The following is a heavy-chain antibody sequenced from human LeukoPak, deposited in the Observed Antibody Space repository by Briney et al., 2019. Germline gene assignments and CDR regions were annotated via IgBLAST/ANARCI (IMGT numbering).Heavy chain of an antibody. D-gene: IGHD6-13*01. CDR3: AKDRFPNDGSWDFDY. V-gene: IGHV3-23*01. CDR1: GFTFSSYW. Sequence: GRSLRLSCAASGFTFSSYWMSWVRQAPGKHLEWVSAITGNGGSTFYADSVKGRFTVSRDNSKNTLYLQVNSLRAEDTAVYYCAKDRFPNDGSWDFDYWGQGTLVTVSS. J-gene: IGHJ4*02. CDR2: ITGNGGST.